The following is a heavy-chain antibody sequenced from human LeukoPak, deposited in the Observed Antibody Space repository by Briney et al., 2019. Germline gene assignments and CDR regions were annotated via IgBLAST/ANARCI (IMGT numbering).Heavy chain of an antibody. V-gene: IGHV4-59*01. CDR3: ARETAMVTGYFDY. CDR1: GGSISSYY. J-gene: IGHJ4*02. D-gene: IGHD5-18*01. CDR2: IYYSGST. Sequence: SETLSLTCTVSGGSISSYYWSWIRQPPGKGLEWTGYIYYSGSTNYNPSLKSRVTISVDTSKNKFSLKLSSVTAADTAVYYCARETAMVTGYFDYWGQGTLVTVSS.